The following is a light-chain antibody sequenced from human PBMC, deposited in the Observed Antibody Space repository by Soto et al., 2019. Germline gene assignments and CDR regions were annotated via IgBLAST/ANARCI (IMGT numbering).Light chain of an antibody. V-gene: IGLV2-23*01. Sequence: QSALTQPASVSGSPGQSITISCTGTSSDVGSYNLVSWYQQHPGKAPKLMIYEGSKRPSRVSNRFSGSKSGNTASLTISGLQAEDEADYYCCSYAGSSTDVVFGGGTKLTVL. CDR1: SSDVGSYNL. J-gene: IGLJ2*01. CDR2: EGS. CDR3: CSYAGSSTDVV.